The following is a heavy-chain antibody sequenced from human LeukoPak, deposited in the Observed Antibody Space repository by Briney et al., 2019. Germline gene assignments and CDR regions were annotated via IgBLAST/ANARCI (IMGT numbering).Heavy chain of an antibody. CDR1: GGSVRSYY. CDR2: IHNSGST. CDR3: VRDWEGYNFDI. V-gene: IGHV4-59*02. D-gene: IGHD5-12*01. J-gene: IGHJ3*02. Sequence: SETLSLTCTVSGGSVRSYYWRWLRQPPGEGLEWIAYIHNSGSTNYNPSLKSRVTISVDKSKNQLSLKLRSVTAADTAVYYCVRDWEGYNFDIWGQGTMVTVSS.